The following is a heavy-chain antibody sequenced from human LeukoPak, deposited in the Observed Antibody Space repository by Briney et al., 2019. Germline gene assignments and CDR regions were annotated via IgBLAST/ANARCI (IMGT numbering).Heavy chain of an antibody. D-gene: IGHD6-19*01. V-gene: IGHV1-2*02. CDR1: GYTFIGYY. CDR2: INPNSGGT. J-gene: IGHJ4*02. Sequence: GASVKVSCKASGYTFIGYYMQWVRQAPGQGPEWMGWINPNSGGTNYAQKFQGRVTMTRDTSISTAYMELSRLRSDDTAVYYCAREWPPGVAGKVVGVTGNSNYDYWGQGTLVTVSS. CDR3: AREWPPGVAGKVVGVTGNSNYDY.